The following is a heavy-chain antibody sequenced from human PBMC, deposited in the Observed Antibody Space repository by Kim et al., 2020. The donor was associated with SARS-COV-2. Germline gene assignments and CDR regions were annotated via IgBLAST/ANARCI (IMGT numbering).Heavy chain of an antibody. Sequence: GGSLRLSCAASGFTFSTYSMSWVRQAPRKGLEWVSCISSSSHNIYYADSVKGRFTISRDNAKNSLYLQMNSLRAEDTALYYCARDQGSFVMGNFDYWGQGTLVTVSS. CDR2: ISSSSHNI. CDR3: ARDQGSFVMGNFDY. D-gene: IGHD2-15*01. CDR1: GFTFSTYS. J-gene: IGHJ4*02. V-gene: IGHV3-21*01.